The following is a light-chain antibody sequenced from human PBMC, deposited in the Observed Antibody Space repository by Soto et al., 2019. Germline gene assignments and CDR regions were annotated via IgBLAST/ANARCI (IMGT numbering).Light chain of an antibody. Sequence: EIVLTQSPGTLSLSPGERATLSCRASQSVGSTYLAWYQQKPGQAPRLLIYGAISRATGIPDRFSGSGSGTDFTLTIRTLEPEDSAVYYCQQYGSSVWTFGQGTKVEIK. V-gene: IGKV3-20*01. CDR2: GAI. CDR3: QQYGSSVWT. CDR1: QSVGSTY. J-gene: IGKJ1*01.